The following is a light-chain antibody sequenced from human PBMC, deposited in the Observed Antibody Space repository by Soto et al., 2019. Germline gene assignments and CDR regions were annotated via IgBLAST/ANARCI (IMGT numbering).Light chain of an antibody. J-gene: IGKJ1*01. CDR3: QQYGNLPRT. Sequence: EISLTQSPGTLSLSPGERATLSCRASQSVNSNYLAWYQQKPGQAPRLLIYGTSTRATGIPDRFSGSGSGTDFTLTVSRLELEDFAVYYCQQYGNLPRTFGQGTKVDIK. V-gene: IGKV3-20*01. CDR2: GTS. CDR1: QSVNSNY.